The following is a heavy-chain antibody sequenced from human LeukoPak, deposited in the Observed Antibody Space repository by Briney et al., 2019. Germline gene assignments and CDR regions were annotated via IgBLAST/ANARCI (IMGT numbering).Heavy chain of an antibody. CDR1: GFTLSSNY. CDR3: ARTTVVKAFDY. J-gene: IGHJ4*02. CDR2: IYSGGST. V-gene: IGHV3-53*01. Sequence: PGGSLRLSCAASGFTLSSNYMSWVRQAPGKGLEGVSVIYSGGSTYYADSVKGRFTISRDNSKNTLYLQMNSLRAEDTAVYYCARTTVVKAFDYWGQGTLVTVSS. D-gene: IGHD4-23*01.